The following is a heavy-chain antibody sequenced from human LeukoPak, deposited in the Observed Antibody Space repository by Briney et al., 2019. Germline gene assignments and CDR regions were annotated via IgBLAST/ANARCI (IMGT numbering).Heavy chain of an antibody. CDR1: RGSISGSCYC. D-gene: IGHD5/OR15-5a*01. CDR2: VYYSGTI. CDR3: ATLVHDSLSHCYFDY. J-gene: IGHJ4*02. V-gene: IGHV4-39*01. Sequence: SETLSPTCTVSRGSISGSCYCGCCIRQSPGKGLEWIGSVYYSGTIYHHPSFESRMSVSVDTITNQFSLTLNSATAADTAVYYCATLVHDSLSHCYFDYWGQGTLVTVSS.